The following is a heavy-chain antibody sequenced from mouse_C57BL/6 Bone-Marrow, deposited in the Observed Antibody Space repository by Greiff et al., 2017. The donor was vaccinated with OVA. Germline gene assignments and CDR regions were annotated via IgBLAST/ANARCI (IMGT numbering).Heavy chain of an antibody. V-gene: IGHV1-74*01. D-gene: IGHD1-1*01. CDR3: APSYGSSNHY. CDR1: GYTFTSYW. Sequence: QVQLKQPGAELVKPGASVKVSCKASGYTFTSYWMHWVKQRPGQGLEWIGRIHPSDSDTNYNQKFKGKATLTVDKSSSTAYMQLSSPTSEDSAVYYCAPSYGSSNHYWGQGTTLTVSS. J-gene: IGHJ2*01. CDR2: IHPSDSDT.